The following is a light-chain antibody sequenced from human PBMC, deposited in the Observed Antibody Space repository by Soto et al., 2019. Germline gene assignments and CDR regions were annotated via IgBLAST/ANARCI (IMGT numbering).Light chain of an antibody. Sequence: DIQMTQSPSTLSASVGDRVTITCRASQSISNWLAWYQQKPGKAPNLLIYKASSLESGVPSRFSGSGSGTEFTLTISSLQPDDFATYYCQQYNTWTFGQGIKVELK. J-gene: IGKJ1*01. V-gene: IGKV1-5*03. CDR3: QQYNTWT. CDR1: QSISNW. CDR2: KAS.